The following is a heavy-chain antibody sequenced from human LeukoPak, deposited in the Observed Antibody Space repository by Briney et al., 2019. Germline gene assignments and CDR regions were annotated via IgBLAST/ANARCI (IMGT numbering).Heavy chain of an antibody. V-gene: IGHV4-59*12. CDR2: IYYSGST. D-gene: IGHD3-3*01. CDR3: ARKYYDFWSGDDYYMDV. CDR1: GGSISSYY. Sequence: SETLSLTCTVSGGSISSYYWSWIRQPPGKGLEWIGYIYYSGSTNYNPSLKSRVTISVDTSKNQFSLKLSSVTAADTAVYYCARKYYDFWSGDDYYMDVWGKGTTVTVSS. J-gene: IGHJ6*03.